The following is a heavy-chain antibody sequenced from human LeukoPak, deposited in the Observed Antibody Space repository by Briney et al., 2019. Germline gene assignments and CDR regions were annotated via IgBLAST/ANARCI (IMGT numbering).Heavy chain of an antibody. J-gene: IGHJ4*02. D-gene: IGHD6-19*01. V-gene: IGHV4-59*08. Sequence: PSETLSLTCTVSGGTISSYYWNWIRQPPGKGLEWIGYIHDSGSTKYNPSLKSRVTISVETSKNQFSLKLSSVTAADTAVYYCARWYCSGWAFDYWGQGTLVTGSS. CDR1: GGTISSYY. CDR3: ARWYCSGWAFDY. CDR2: IHDSGST.